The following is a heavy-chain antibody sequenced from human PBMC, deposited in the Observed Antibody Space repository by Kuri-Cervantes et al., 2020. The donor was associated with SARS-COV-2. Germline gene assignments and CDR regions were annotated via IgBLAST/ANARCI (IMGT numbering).Heavy chain of an antibody. CDR3: ARAGRWLQSTPFDY. CDR2: ISSSSSYI. V-gene: IGHV3-11*06. J-gene: IGHJ4*02. CDR1: GFTFRDYY. D-gene: IGHD5-24*01. Sequence: GGSLRLSCVASGFTFRDYYMSWIRQAPGKGLEWVSSISSSSSYIYYADSVKGRFTISRDNAKNSLYLQMNSLRAEDTAVYYCARAGRWLQSTPFDYWGQGTLVTVSS.